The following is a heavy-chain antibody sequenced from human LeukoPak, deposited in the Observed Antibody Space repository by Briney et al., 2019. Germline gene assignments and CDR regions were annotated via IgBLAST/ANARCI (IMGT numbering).Heavy chain of an antibody. CDR3: ARDRGYSSSWGKNWFDP. J-gene: IGHJ5*02. Sequence: ASVKVSCKASGYTFTSYAMNWVRQAPGQGLECMGWINTNTGNPTYAQAFTGRFVFSLDTSVTTAYLQINSLKAEDTAVYYCARDRGYSSSWGKNWFDPWGQGTLVTVSS. V-gene: IGHV7-4-1*02. D-gene: IGHD6-13*01. CDR2: INTNTGNP. CDR1: GYTFTSYA.